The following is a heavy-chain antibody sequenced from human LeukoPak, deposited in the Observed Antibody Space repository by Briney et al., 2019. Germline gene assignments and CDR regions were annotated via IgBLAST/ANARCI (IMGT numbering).Heavy chain of an antibody. Sequence: PSETLSLTCTLSGGSIGSYYWSWIRQPPGKGLEWIGYISYSGSINYNPSLKSRVTLSADTSKNQFSLNRSSVTAADTAVYYCARQYSGYDYDAFDIWGQGTMVTVSS. V-gene: IGHV4-59*13. D-gene: IGHD5-12*01. CDR2: ISYSGSI. CDR1: GGSIGSYY. J-gene: IGHJ3*02. CDR3: ARQYSGYDYDAFDI.